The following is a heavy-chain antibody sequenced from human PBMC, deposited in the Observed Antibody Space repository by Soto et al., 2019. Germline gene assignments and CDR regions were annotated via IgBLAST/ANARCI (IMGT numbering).Heavy chain of an antibody. CDR1: GFTFSSYA. Sequence: EVQLLESGGGLVQPGGSLRLSCAASGFTFSSYAMSWVRQAPGKGLEWVSAISGSGGSTYYADSVKGRFTISRDNSKNTLYLQMNSLRAEDTAVYYCVKFSNDFWSGLDVWGQGTTVTVSS. V-gene: IGHV3-23*01. CDR2: ISGSGGST. CDR3: VKFSNDFWSGLDV. J-gene: IGHJ6*02. D-gene: IGHD3-3*01.